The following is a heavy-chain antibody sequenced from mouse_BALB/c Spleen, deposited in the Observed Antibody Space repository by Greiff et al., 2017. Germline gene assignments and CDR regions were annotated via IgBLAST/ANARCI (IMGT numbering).Heavy chain of an antibody. D-gene: IGHD2-4*01. J-gene: IGHJ3*01. CDR3: ARDNYDYGGGWFAY. CDR1: GFTFSSYA. CDR2: ISSGGSYT. V-gene: IGHV5-9-4*01. Sequence: EVQRVESGGGLVKPGGSLKLSCAASGFTFSSYAMSWVRQSPEKRLEWVAEISSGGSYTYYPDTVTGRFTISRDNAKNTLYLEMSSLRSEDTAMYYCARDNYDYGGGWFAYWGQGTLVTVSA.